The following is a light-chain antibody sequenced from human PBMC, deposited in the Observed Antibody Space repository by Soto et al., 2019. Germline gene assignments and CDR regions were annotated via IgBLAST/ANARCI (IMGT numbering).Light chain of an antibody. J-gene: IGLJ1*01. CDR1: NIGSKS. V-gene: IGLV3-21*02. CDR3: QVWDYDTDHFV. CDR2: ADS. Sequence: SYELTQAPSVSVAPGQTARIGCGGDNIGSKSVHWYQQRPGQAPVLVVYADSDRPSGIPERFSGSNPGNTATLTISRVEAGDEADYYCQVWDYDTDHFVFGPGTK.